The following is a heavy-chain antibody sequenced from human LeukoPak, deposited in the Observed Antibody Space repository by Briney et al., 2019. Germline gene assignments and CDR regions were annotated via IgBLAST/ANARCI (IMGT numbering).Heavy chain of an antibody. Sequence: PGGSLRLSCAASGFIFDNYAMHWVRQAPGKGLEWVSGINWNGGSTGYADSVKGRFTISRDNSKNSLYLQMNSLRAEDTALYYCARDRNPFVVVPAAIAFDYWGQGTLVTVSS. J-gene: IGHJ4*02. CDR2: INWNGGST. V-gene: IGHV3-20*04. D-gene: IGHD2-2*01. CDR3: ARDRNPFVVVPAAIAFDY. CDR1: GFIFDNYA.